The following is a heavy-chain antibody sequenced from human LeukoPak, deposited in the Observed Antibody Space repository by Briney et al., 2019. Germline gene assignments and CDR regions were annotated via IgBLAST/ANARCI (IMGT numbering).Heavy chain of an antibody. D-gene: IGHD3/OR15-3a*01. CDR3: AKRGVVVRVFLVGFHKEAYYFES. CDR1: GITLSNYG. Sequence: PGACLRLSCAVSGITLSNYGMSWVRQAPGKGLECGAGISDSGGRTNYADSVKGRFTISRDSPKNTLYLQMNSLRAEDTAVYFYAKRGVVVRVFLVGFHKEAYYFESWGQGALVSVSS. J-gene: IGHJ4*02. CDR2: ISDSGGRT. V-gene: IGHV3-23*01.